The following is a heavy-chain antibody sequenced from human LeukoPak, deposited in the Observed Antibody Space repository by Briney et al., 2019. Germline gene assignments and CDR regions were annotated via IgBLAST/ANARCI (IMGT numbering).Heavy chain of an antibody. V-gene: IGHV3-21*04. Sequence: PGGSLRLSCAASGFTFSSYSMNWVRQAPGKGLEWVSSISSSSSYIYYADSVKGRFTISRDNAKNSLYLQMNSLRAEDTAVYYCAKIGSGYPYYYYYMDVWGKGTTVTVSS. J-gene: IGHJ6*03. CDR1: GFTFSSYS. CDR3: AKIGSGYPYYYYYMDV. D-gene: IGHD5-12*01. CDR2: ISSSSSYI.